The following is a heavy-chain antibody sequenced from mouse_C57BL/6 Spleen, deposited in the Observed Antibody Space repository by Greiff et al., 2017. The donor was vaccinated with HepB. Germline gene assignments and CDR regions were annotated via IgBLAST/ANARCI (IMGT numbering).Heavy chain of an antibody. V-gene: IGHV1-7*01. J-gene: IGHJ4*01. CDR1: GYTFTSYW. Sequence: QVQLKESGAELAKPGASVKLSCKASGYTFTSYWMHWVKQRPGQGLEWIGYINPSSGYTKYNQKFKDKATLTADKSSSTAYMQLSSLTYEDSAVYYCARGGYGSMDAMDYWGQGTSVTVSS. CDR3: ARGGYGSMDAMDY. CDR2: INPSSGYT. D-gene: IGHD1-1*01.